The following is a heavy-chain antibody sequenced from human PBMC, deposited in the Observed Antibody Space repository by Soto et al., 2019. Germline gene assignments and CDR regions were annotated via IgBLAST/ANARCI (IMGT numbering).Heavy chain of an antibody. CDR2: INPNSGGT. CDR3: ARGRGKVTTFPVMSFDY. V-gene: IGHV1-2*04. J-gene: IGHJ4*02. CDR1: GYTFTGYY. D-gene: IGHD4-17*01. Sequence: ASVKVSCKASGYTFTGYYMHWVRQAPGQGLEWMGWINPNSGGTNYAQKFQGWVTMTRDTSISTAYMELSRLRSDDTAVYYCARGRGKVTTFPVMSFDYWGQGTLVTVSS.